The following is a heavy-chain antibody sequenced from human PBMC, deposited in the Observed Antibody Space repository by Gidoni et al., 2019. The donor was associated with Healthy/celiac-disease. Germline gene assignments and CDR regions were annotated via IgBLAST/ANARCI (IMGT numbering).Heavy chain of an antibody. V-gene: IGHV1-24*01. CDR2: FDPEDGET. Sequence: QVQLVQSGAEVKKPGASVKVPCKVSGYTLTEFSIHWVRQAPGKGLEWMGGFDPEDGETIYAQKFQGRVTMTEETSTDTAYMELSSLRSEDTAVYYCATHGSNYYDSSGYVYWGQGTLVTVSS. D-gene: IGHD3-22*01. CDR1: GYTLTEFS. CDR3: ATHGSNYYDSSGYVY. J-gene: IGHJ4*02.